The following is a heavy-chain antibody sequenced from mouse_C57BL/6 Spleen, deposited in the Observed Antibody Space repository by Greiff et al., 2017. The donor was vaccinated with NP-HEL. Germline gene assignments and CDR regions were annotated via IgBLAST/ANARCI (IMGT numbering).Heavy chain of an antibody. J-gene: IGHJ2*01. CDR3: ALLGNLDY. Sequence: VQLQQSGAELARPGASVKLSCKASGYTFTDYYINWVKQRPGQGLEWIARIYPGSGNTYYNEKVKGKATLTAEKSSSTAYMQLSSLTSDDSAVYFCALLGNLDYWGQGTTLTVSS. V-gene: IGHV1-76*01. D-gene: IGHD2-1*01. CDR1: GYTFTDYY. CDR2: IYPGSGNT.